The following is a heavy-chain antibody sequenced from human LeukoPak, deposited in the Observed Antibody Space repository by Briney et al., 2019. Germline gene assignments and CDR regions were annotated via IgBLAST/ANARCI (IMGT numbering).Heavy chain of an antibody. Sequence: PSQTLSLTCTVSGGSISSGSYYWSWIRQPAGKGLEWIGRIYTSGSTNYNPSLKSRVTISVDTSKNQFSLKLSSVTAADTAVYYCAREPAYCGGDCYFWFDPWGQGTLVTVSS. D-gene: IGHD2-21*02. CDR1: GGSISSGSYY. J-gene: IGHJ5*02. V-gene: IGHV4-61*02. CDR2: IYTSGST. CDR3: AREPAYCGGDCYFWFDP.